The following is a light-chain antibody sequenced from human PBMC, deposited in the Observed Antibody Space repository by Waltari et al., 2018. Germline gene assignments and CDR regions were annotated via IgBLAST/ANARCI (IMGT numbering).Light chain of an antibody. V-gene: IGLV2-11*01. CDR1: SSDVGGYNY. CDR3: CSYAGSYTLV. CDR2: DVS. J-gene: IGLJ2*01. Sequence: QSALTQPRSVSGPPGQSVTISCTGTSSDVGGYNYVPWYQQHPGKAPKLMIYDVSKRPSGVPDRFSGSKSGNTASLTISGLQAEDEADYYCCSYAGSYTLVFGGGTKLTVL.